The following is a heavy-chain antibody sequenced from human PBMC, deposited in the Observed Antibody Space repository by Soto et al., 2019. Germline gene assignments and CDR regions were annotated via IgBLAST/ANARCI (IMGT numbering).Heavy chain of an antibody. CDR2: IIPIFGTA. J-gene: IGHJ4*02. D-gene: IGHD3-22*01. CDR3: ARASYYYDSSGYLYLNAY. V-gene: IGHV1-69*13. Sequence: GASVKVSCKASGGTFSSYAISWVRQAPGQGLEWMGGIIPIFGTANYAQKFQGRVTITADESTSTAYMELSSLRSEDTAVYYCARASYYYDSSGYLYLNAYWGQGTLVTVSS. CDR1: GGTFSSYA.